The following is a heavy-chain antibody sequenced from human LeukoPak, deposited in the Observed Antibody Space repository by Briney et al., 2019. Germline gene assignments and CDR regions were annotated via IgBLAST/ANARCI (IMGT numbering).Heavy chain of an antibody. CDR3: ARLGLYGDYSAFDY. D-gene: IGHD4-17*01. J-gene: IGHJ4*02. CDR1: GGTFSSSP. V-gene: IGHV1-69*13. CDR2: IIPIFGTA. Sequence: SVKVSCKASGGTFSSSPITWVRQAPGQGLEWMGGIIPIFGTANYAQKFQGRVTITADESTSTAYMELSSLRSEDTAVYYCARLGLYGDYSAFDYWGQGTLVTVSS.